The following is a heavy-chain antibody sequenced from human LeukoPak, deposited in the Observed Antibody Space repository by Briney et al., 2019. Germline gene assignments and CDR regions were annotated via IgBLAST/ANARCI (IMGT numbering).Heavy chain of an antibody. J-gene: IGHJ4*02. CDR3: ARAMSTFGGVRNYFDS. D-gene: IGHD3-16*01. CDR1: GFTFSGHN. Sequence: GGSLRLSCAASGFTFSGHNLNWVRQAPGKGLEWISFVSISSGTIYYADSVKGRFRISRDNAKSSLDLEMNSLRAEDTAVYYCARAMSTFGGVRNYFDSWGQGTLVTVSS. CDR2: VSISSGTI. V-gene: IGHV3-48*04.